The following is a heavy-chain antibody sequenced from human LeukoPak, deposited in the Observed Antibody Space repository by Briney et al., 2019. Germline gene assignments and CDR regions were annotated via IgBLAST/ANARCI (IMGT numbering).Heavy chain of an antibody. Sequence: GGSLRLSCAASGFTFFRYWMTWVRQAPGKGLEWVANIKQDGSEEYYVDSVTGRFTISRDNAGNSLYLQMNSLRVEDTAVYYCAELGITMIGGVWGKGTTVTISS. CDR2: IKQDGSEE. D-gene: IGHD3-10*02. V-gene: IGHV3-7*01. CDR3: AELGITMIGGV. J-gene: IGHJ6*04. CDR1: GFTFFRYW.